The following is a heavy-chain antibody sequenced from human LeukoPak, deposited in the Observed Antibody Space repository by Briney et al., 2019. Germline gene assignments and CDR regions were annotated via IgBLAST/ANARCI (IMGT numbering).Heavy chain of an antibody. V-gene: IGHV4-34*01. Sequence: SETLSLTCAVYGGSFSGYYWSWIRRPPGKGLEWIGEINHSGSTNYNPSLKSRVIISVDTSKNQFSLKLSSVTAADTAVYYCARMPQHGDVWGKGTTVTVSS. J-gene: IGHJ6*04. D-gene: IGHD1-1*01. CDR3: ARMPQHGDV. CDR1: GGSFSGYY. CDR2: INHSGST.